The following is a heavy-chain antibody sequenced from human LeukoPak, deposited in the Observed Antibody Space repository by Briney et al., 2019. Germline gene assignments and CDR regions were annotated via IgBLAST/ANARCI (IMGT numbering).Heavy chain of an antibody. CDR1: GLTFSSYA. CDR3: ARGGETYYYGSGSYYNTRFFDY. Sequence: PEGSLRLSCAASGLTFSSYAMHWVRQAPGKGLEYVSAISSNGGSTYYANSVKGRFTISRDNSKNTLYLQMGSLRAEDMAVYYCARGGETYYYGSGSYYNTRFFDYWGQGTLVTVSS. V-gene: IGHV3-64*01. D-gene: IGHD3-10*01. J-gene: IGHJ4*02. CDR2: ISSNGGST.